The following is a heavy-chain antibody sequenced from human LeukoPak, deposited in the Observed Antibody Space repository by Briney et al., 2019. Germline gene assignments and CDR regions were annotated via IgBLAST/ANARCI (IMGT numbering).Heavy chain of an antibody. Sequence: QAGGSLRLSCAASGLTFSSYWMSWVRQAPGKGLEWVASINQDGSEKYYVDSVKGRFTISRDNAKNSLYLQMDSLRAEDTAVFYCAREGVIREYYFDYWGQGTLVTVSS. CDR3: AREGVIREYYFDY. CDR1: GLTFSSYW. D-gene: IGHD2-8*01. J-gene: IGHJ4*02. V-gene: IGHV3-7*01. CDR2: INQDGSEK.